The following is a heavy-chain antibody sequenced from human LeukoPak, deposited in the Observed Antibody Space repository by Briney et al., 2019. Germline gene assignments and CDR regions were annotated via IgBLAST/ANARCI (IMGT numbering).Heavy chain of an antibody. J-gene: IGHJ4*02. CDR1: DGSISSSSYY. CDR3: ARVGAAARIDY. Sequence: SETLSLTCTVSDGSISSSSYYWGWIRQPPGKGLEWIGSIYYSGSTYYNPSLKSRVTISVDTSKSQFSLKVTSVTAADTAVYYCARVGAAARIDYWGQGTLVTVSS. V-gene: IGHV4-39*07. D-gene: IGHD6-13*01. CDR2: IYYSGST.